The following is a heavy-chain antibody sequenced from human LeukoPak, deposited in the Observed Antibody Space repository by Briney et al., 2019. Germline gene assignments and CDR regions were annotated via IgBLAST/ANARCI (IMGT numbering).Heavy chain of an antibody. J-gene: IGHJ4*02. CDR1: GGSISSNY. Sequence: SETLSLTCTVSGGSISSNYWGWIRQPPGMGLEWIGFFHSSGSTNYNPSLKSRVTMSGDTSKNQFSLRLSSVTAADTAVYYCARGTTVTFFDYRGQGTLVTVSS. D-gene: IGHD4-17*01. V-gene: IGHV4-59*01. CDR3: ARGTTVTFFDY. CDR2: FHSSGST.